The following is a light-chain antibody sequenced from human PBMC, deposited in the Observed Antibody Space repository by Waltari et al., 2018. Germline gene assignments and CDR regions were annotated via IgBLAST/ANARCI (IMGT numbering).Light chain of an antibody. V-gene: IGKV1-5*01. Sequence: DIQMTQSPSTLSASVGDTVSISCRASQSITTSLAWYQQKPGKAPEVLSYGAAKLECGVPSRFSGSGSGTEFTLTISSLQPDDFATYYCQQYKSYKTFGQGTRVEIK. CDR1: QSITTS. CDR2: GAA. CDR3: QQYKSYKT. J-gene: IGKJ1*01.